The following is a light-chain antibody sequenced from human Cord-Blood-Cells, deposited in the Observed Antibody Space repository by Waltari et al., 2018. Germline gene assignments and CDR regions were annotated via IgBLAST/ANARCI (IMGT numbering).Light chain of an antibody. Sequence: SYVLTQPPSVSVAPGKTARITCGGNNIGSKSVHWYQQKPGQAPVLVIYYDSDRPSGIPERFSGSNSGSTATLTISRVEAGDEADYYCQVWDSSSDVVFGGGTKLTVL. CDR3: QVWDSSSDVV. J-gene: IGLJ2*01. V-gene: IGLV3-21*04. CDR2: YDS. CDR1: NIGSKS.